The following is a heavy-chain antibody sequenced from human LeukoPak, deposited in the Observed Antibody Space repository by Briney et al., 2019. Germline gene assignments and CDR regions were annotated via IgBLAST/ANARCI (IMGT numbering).Heavy chain of an antibody. CDR2: FYVGLGP. Sequence: SDTLSLTCSVSGGPIYRYYRSWLRQTAARGLEGIGRFYVGLGPNYNPSLKSRVTISVDTSKNQFVLKMSAVTAADTAVYYCARMRPYDSTGYSPGHYMDVWGKGTTVTVYS. CDR3: ARMRPYDSTGYSPGHYMDV. J-gene: IGHJ6*03. D-gene: IGHD3-22*01. V-gene: IGHV4-4*07. CDR1: GGPIYRYY.